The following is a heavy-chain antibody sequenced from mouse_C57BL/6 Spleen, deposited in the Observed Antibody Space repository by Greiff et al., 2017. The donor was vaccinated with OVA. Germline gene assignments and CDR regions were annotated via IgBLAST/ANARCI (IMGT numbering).Heavy chain of an antibody. Sequence: VQLQQSGAELVRPGASVKLSCKASGYTFTDYYINWVKQRPGQGLEWIARIYPGSGNTYYNEKFKGKATLTAEKSSSTAYMQLSSLTSEDSAVYFCARVYGSRWYCDVWGTGTTVTVSS. D-gene: IGHD1-1*01. CDR3: ARVYGSRWYCDV. CDR1: GYTFTDYY. CDR2: IYPGSGNT. J-gene: IGHJ1*03. V-gene: IGHV1-76*01.